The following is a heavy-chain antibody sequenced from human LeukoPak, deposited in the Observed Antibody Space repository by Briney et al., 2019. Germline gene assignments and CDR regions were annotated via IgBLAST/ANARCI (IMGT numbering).Heavy chain of an antibody. D-gene: IGHD3-3*01. CDR2: IYSGGST. CDR3: ARDRYYDLWSRHDAFDI. J-gene: IGHJ3*02. Sequence: GGSLRLSCAVSGFTVSSNYMSWVRQAPGKGLEWVSVIYSGGSTYYADSVKGRFTISRDNSKNTLYLQMNSLRAEDTAVYYCARDRYYDLWSRHDAFDIWGQGTMVTVSS. CDR1: GFTVSSNY. V-gene: IGHV3-66*01.